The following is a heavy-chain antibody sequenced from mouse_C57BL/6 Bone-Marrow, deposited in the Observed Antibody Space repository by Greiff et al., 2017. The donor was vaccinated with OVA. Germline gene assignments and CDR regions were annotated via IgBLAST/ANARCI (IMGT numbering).Heavy chain of an antibody. J-gene: IGHJ1*03. CDR3: AREGELVYWYFDV. V-gene: IGHV1-18*01. Sequence: VQLQQSGPELVKPGASVKIPCKASGYTFTDYNMDWVKQSHGKSLEWIGDINPNNGGTIYNQKFKGKATLTVDKSSSTAYMELRSLTSEDTAVYYGAREGELVYWYFDVWGTGTTVTVSS. CDR1: GYTFTDYN. CDR2: INPNNGGT. D-gene: IGHD4-1*01.